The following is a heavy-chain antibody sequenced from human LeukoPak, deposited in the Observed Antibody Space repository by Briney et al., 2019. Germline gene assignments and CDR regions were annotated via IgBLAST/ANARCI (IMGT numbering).Heavy chain of an antibody. V-gene: IGHV4-4*02. J-gene: IGHJ4*02. CDR2: IAHDGTT. D-gene: IGHD1-26*01. Sequence: GTLSLTCGVSGGSIDITNYWSWVRQAPGKGLEWIGEIAHDGTTNYNPSLRSRVAMSFDRANNQFSLSLTSVTAADAAVYYCTREDRPYCPFAYWGQGVLVTVSS. CDR1: GGSIDITNY. CDR3: TREDRPYCPFAY.